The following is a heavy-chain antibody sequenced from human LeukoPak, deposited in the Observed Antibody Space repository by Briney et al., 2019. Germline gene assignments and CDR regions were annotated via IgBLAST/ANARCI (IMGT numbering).Heavy chain of an antibody. CDR1: GFTFSSYS. Sequence: PGGSLRLSCAASGFTFSSYSMNWVRQAPGKGLEWVSYISSSSSTIYYADSVKGRFTISRDNAKNSLYLQMNSLRAEDTAVYYCARDLFGTAMVGWGQGTLVTVSS. J-gene: IGHJ4*02. CDR2: ISSSSSTI. D-gene: IGHD5-18*01. V-gene: IGHV3-48*01. CDR3: ARDLFGTAMVG.